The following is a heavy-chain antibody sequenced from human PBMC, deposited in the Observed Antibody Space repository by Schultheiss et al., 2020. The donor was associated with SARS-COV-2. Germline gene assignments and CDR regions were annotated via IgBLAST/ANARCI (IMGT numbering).Heavy chain of an antibody. CDR1: GFTFSSYS. V-gene: IGHV3-21*01. CDR2: ISSSSSYI. J-gene: IGHJ3*02. Sequence: GGSLRLSCAASGFTFSSYSMNWVRQAPGKGLEWVSSISSSSSYIYYADSVKGRFTISRDNAKNSLYLQMNSLTAEDTALYYCARVRVAGIAARRDAFDIWGQGTMVTVSS. D-gene: IGHD6-6*01. CDR3: ARVRVAGIAARRDAFDI.